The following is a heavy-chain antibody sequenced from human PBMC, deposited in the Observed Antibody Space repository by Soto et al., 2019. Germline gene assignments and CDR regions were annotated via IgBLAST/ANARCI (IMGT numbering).Heavy chain of an antibody. V-gene: IGHV4-59*01. CDR3: ARDNSSGWSTTFDY. CDR1: GGSISSYY. J-gene: IGHJ4*02. D-gene: IGHD6-19*01. CDR2: IYYSGST. Sequence: SETLSLTCTVSGGSISSYYWSWIRQPPGKGLEWIGYIYYSGSTNYNPSLKSRVTISVDTSKNQFSLKLSSVTAADTAVYYCARDNSSGWSTTFDYWGQGTLVTVS.